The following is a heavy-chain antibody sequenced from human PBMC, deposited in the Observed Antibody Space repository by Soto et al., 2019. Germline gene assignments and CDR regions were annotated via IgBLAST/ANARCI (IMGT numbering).Heavy chain of an antibody. V-gene: IGHV4-30-2*01. CDR2: IYQSGST. CDR1: GGSISSGGYS. J-gene: IGHJ6*02. Sequence: SETLSLTCAVSGGSISSGGYSWSWIRQPPGKGLEWIGYIYQSGSTYYNPSLKSRVTISVDRSRNQFSLKLSSVTAADTAVYFGATHCCSNSGDYYYAMDVWGQGPRPPSP. CDR3: ATHCCSNSGDYYYAMDV. D-gene: IGHD4-4*01.